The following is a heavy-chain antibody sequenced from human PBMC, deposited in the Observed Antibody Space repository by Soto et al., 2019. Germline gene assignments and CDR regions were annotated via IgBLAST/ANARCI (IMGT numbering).Heavy chain of an antibody. D-gene: IGHD6-13*01. CDR2: IYPGDHET. V-gene: IGHV5-51*01. Sequence: GESLKISCQSSGYTFSNFWIGWVRQLPGKGLEWMGIIYPGDHETRYSPSFHGKVTISADRSINTAYLQWNSLEASDTAFYFCARSPRSSPYFDYWGQGALVTV. CDR3: ARSPRSSPYFDY. CDR1: GYTFSNFW. J-gene: IGHJ4*02.